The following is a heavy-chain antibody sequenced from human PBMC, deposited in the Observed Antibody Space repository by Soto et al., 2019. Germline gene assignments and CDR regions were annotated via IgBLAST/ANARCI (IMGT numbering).Heavy chain of an antibody. V-gene: IGHV5-10-1*01. Sequence: SLKISCKGSGYSFTSYWISWVRQMPGKGLEWMGRIDPSDSYTNYSPSFQGHVTISADKSISTAYLQWSSLKASDTAMYYCARTVYYYDSSGYYPMAYYFDYWGQGTLVTSPQ. CDR1: GYSFTSYW. D-gene: IGHD3-22*01. CDR2: IDPSDSYT. CDR3: ARTVYYYDSSGYYPMAYYFDY. J-gene: IGHJ4*02.